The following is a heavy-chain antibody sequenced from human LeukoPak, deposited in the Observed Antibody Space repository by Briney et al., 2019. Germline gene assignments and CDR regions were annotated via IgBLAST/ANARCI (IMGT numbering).Heavy chain of an antibody. V-gene: IGHV3-48*02. CDR3: ARSTRNFWSGYHLDY. Sequence: GGSLRLSCAASGFTFSTSWMSWVRQVPGKGLEWVSYISSSSSTIYYADSVKGRFTISRDNAKNSLYLQMNSLRDEDTAVYYCARSTRNFWSGYHLDYWGQGTLVTVSS. CDR2: ISSSSSTI. D-gene: IGHD3-3*01. J-gene: IGHJ4*02. CDR1: GFTFSTSW.